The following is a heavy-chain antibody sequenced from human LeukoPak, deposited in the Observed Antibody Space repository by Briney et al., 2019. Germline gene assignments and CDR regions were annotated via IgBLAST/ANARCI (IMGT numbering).Heavy chain of an antibody. V-gene: IGHV3-23*01. CDR2: ISGSGDST. CDR3: ARRGTDYCTPSSCHPNWFAP. Sequence: GGSLRLSCVASGFTFSSYAMSWVRQAPGKGLEWVSTISGSGDSTYYADSLKGRFTISRDNSKNTLYLQMNSLRAEDTAVYFCARRGTDYCTPSSCHPNWFAPWGQGTQVTVSS. J-gene: IGHJ5*02. CDR1: GFTFSSYA. D-gene: IGHD4-11*01.